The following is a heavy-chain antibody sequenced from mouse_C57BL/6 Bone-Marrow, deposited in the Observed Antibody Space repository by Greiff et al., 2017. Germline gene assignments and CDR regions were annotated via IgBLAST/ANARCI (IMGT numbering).Heavy chain of an antibody. D-gene: IGHD1-1*01. CDR1: GFNIKDDY. J-gene: IGHJ1*03. V-gene: IGHV14-4*01. CDR3: TAYYYGSSYYFPYWYFDV. Sequence: EVKLVESGAELVRPGASVKLSCTASGFNIKDDYMHWVKQRPEQGLEWIGWIDPENGDTEYASKFQGKATITADTSSNTAYLQLSSLTSEDTAVYYCTAYYYGSSYYFPYWYFDVWGTGTTVTGSS. CDR2: IDPENGDT.